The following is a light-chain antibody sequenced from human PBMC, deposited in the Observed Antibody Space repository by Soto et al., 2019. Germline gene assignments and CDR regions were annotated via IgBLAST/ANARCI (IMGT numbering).Light chain of an antibody. CDR1: QSVSSN. Sequence: EIVMTQSPATLSVSPGERAILSCRASQSVSSNLAWYQQKPGQAPRLLIYGASTRVTGIPARFSGSGSGTEFTLTISSLQSEDFAVYYCQQYSNWPPITFGQGTRLEIK. V-gene: IGKV3-15*01. J-gene: IGKJ5*01. CDR3: QQYSNWPPIT. CDR2: GAS.